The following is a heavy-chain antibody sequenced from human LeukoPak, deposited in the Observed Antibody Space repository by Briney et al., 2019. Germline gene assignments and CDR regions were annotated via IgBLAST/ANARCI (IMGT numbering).Heavy chain of an antibody. Sequence: ASVKVPCKASGYTFTGYYMHWVRQAPGQGLEWMGRINPNSGGTNYAQKFQGRVTMTRDTSISTAYMELSRLRSDDTAVYYCARSDTAMVTDYYYYMDVWGKGTTVTVSS. V-gene: IGHV1-2*06. CDR1: GYTFTGYY. D-gene: IGHD5-18*01. CDR2: INPNSGGT. CDR3: ARSDTAMVTDYYYYMDV. J-gene: IGHJ6*03.